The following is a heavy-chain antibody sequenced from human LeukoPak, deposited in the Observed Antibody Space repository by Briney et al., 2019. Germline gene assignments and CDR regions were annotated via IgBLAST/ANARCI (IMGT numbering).Heavy chain of an antibody. CDR1: GGSISSDY. Sequence: SETLSLTCTVSGGSISSDYWSWIRQPPGKGLEWIGYIYFSGSTNYNPSLKSRVTISVDTSKTQLSLKLSSVTAADTAVYYCARGGGYFNYWGQGTLVTVSS. CDR2: IYFSGST. D-gene: IGHD3-16*01. CDR3: ARGGGYFNY. V-gene: IGHV4-59*01. J-gene: IGHJ4*02.